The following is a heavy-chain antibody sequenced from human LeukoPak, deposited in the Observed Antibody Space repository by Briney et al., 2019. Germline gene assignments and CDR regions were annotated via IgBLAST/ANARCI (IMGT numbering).Heavy chain of an antibody. V-gene: IGHV3-30-3*01. Sequence: GGSLRLSCAASGFTFDDYAMSWVRQAPGKGLEWVAVISYDGSNKYYADSVKGRFTISRDNSKNTLYLQMNSLRAEDTAVYYCSRDRIAVAGTYFQHWGQGTLVTVSS. J-gene: IGHJ1*01. CDR1: GFTFDDYA. CDR2: ISYDGSNK. D-gene: IGHD6-19*01. CDR3: SRDRIAVAGTYFQH.